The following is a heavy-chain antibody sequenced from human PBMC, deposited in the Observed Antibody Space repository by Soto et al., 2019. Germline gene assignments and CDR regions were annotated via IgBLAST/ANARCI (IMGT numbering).Heavy chain of an antibody. CDR2: ISWDGGTI. J-gene: IGHJ4*02. Sequence: EVQLVESGGGLAQPGRSLRLSCATSGFTFDDYAMHWVRQAPGKGLEWVSGISWDGGTIGYADSVKGRFTISRDNAKKSLFMVMNTLRPEDTAIYFCAKDLFQYDFWSGYQKWGQGTLVTVSS. CDR1: GFTFDDYA. CDR3: AKDLFQYDFWSGYQK. V-gene: IGHV3-9*01. D-gene: IGHD3-3*01.